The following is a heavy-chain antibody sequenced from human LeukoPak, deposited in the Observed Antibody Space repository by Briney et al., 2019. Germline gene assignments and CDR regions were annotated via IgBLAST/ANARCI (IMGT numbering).Heavy chain of an antibody. CDR1: SGSMSGYY. Sequence: SETLSLTCTVSSGSMSGYYWSWIRQPPGKGLEWIAYVYVPGTTNYNPSLKTRATISMDTSKNQLSLTLTSVTAADTAVYHCARVGSGGAWFDFWGQGTLVSVSS. D-gene: IGHD6-19*01. CDR2: VYVPGTT. J-gene: IGHJ4*02. CDR3: ARVGSGGAWFDF. V-gene: IGHV4-59*01.